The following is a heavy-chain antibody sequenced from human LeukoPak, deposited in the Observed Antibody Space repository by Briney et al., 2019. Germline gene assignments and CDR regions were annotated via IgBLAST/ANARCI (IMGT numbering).Heavy chain of an antibody. V-gene: IGHV4-30-2*01. CDR2: IYHSGST. Sequence: SETLSLTCAVPGGSISSGGYSWSWIRQPPGKGLEWIGYIYHSGSTYYNPSLKSRVTISVDRSKNQFSLKLSSVTAADTAVYYCARLLWFGELSSWFDPWGQGTLVTVSS. D-gene: IGHD3-10*01. CDR3: ARLLWFGELSSWFDP. J-gene: IGHJ5*02. CDR1: GGSISSGGYS.